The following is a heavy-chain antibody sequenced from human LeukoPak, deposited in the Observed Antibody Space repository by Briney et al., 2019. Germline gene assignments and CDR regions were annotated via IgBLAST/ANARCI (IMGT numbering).Heavy chain of an antibody. V-gene: IGHV3-21*01. Sequence: GGSLRLSCAASGFTFSSYSMNWVRQAPGKGLEWVSSISSSSSYIYYADSVKGQFTISRDNATNSLYLQMNSLSAEDTAVYYCARKFTYYDILTGYYSPFFDYWGQGTLVTVSS. D-gene: IGHD3-9*01. J-gene: IGHJ4*02. CDR1: GFTFSSYS. CDR3: ARKFTYYDILTGYYSPFFDY. CDR2: ISSSSSYI.